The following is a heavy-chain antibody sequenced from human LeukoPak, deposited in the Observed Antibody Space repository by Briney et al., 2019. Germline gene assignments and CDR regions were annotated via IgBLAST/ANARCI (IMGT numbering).Heavy chain of an antibody. J-gene: IGHJ5*02. CDR1: GGSISSSSYY. CDR2: IYYSGST. CDR3: ARSVYDYVWGSYRSSWFDP. D-gene: IGHD3-16*02. Sequence: SETLSLTCTVSGGSISSSSYYWGWIRQPPGKGLEWIGSIYYSGSTNYNPSLKSRVTISVDTSKNQFSLKLSSVTAADTAVYYCARSVYDYVWGSYRSSWFDPWGQGTLVTVSS. V-gene: IGHV4-39*07.